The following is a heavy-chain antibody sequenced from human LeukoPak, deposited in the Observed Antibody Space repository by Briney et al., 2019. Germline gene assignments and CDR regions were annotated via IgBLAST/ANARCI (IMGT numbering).Heavy chain of an antibody. CDR2: ISAYNGNT. CDR1: GYTFTSYG. D-gene: IGHD3-3*01. Sequence: GASVKVSCKASGYTFTSYGISWVRQAPGQGLEWMGWISAYNGNTNYAQKLQGRVTMTTDTSTSTAYMELRSLRSDDTAVYYCARLNYDFWSGSKNWFDPWGQGTLVTVSS. J-gene: IGHJ5*02. CDR3: ARLNYDFWSGSKNWFDP. V-gene: IGHV1-18*01.